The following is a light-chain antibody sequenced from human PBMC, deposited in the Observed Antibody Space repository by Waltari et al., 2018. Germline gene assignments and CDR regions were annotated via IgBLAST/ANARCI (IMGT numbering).Light chain of an antibody. V-gene: IGKV4-1*01. CDR1: KSVLYIYDNKTY. Sequence: DIVMTQSPDSLAVSLGERAPINCKSSKSVLYIYDNKTYLAWYQQKPGQPPGVLISWASSRESGVTSRLRGTGSGSEFTLTISSLQAEDVAVYHCQQYYASRLTSGGGPKVEIK. CDR3: QQYYASRLT. J-gene: IGKJ4*01. CDR2: WAS.